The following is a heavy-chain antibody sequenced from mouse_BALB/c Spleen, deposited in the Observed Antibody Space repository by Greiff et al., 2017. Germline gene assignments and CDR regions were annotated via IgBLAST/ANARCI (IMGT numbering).Heavy chain of an antibody. CDR1: GFTFSSYA. CDR2: ISSGGSYT. D-gene: IGHD1-2*01. Sequence: EVHLVESGGGLVKPGGSLKLSCAASGFTFSSYAMSWVRQSPEKRLEWVAEISSGGSYTYYPDTVTGRFTISRDNAKNTLYLEMSSLRSEDTAMYYCARVTTATTFAYWGQGTLVTVSA. J-gene: IGHJ3*01. CDR3: ARVTTATTFAY. V-gene: IGHV5-9-4*01.